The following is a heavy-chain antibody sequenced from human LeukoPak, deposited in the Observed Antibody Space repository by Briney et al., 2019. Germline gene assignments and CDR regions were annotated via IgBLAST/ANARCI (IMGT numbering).Heavy chain of an antibody. J-gene: IGHJ5*02. Sequence: GASVKVSCKASGYTFTGYYMHWVRQAPGQGLEWMGWINPNSGGTNYAQKFQGRVTMTRGTSISTAYMELSRLRSDDTAVYYCARGYCSGGSCPARIDPWGQGTLVTVSS. CDR2: INPNSGGT. D-gene: IGHD2-15*01. CDR3: ARGYCSGGSCPARIDP. V-gene: IGHV1-2*02. CDR1: GYTFTGYY.